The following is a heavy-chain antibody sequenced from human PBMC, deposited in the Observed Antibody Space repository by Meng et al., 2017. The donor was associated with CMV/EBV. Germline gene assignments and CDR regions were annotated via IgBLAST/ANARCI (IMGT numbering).Heavy chain of an antibody. J-gene: IGHJ1*01. V-gene: IGHV3-7*01. CDR2: IRQDGSEA. CDR3: VRESSTFSWSEHLQH. CDR1: GFSFSRYW. D-gene: IGHD2-2*01. Sequence: GGSLRLSCAASGFSFSRYWMTWVRQAPGKGLEWVANIRQDGSEAYYVDSVKGRFTIFRDNTKNSLFLQMDSLSAEDTAIYYCVRESSTFSWSEHLQHWGQGTLVTAPQ.